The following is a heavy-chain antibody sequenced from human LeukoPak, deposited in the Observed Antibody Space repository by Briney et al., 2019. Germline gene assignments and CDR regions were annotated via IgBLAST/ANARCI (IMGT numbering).Heavy chain of an antibody. Sequence: LSLTCTVSGGSISSYYWSWIRQAPGKGLEWVSYISSSGSTIYYADSVKGRFTISRDNAKNSLYLQMNSLRAEDTAVYYCARGAGYYYDSSGYYPGDAFDIWGQGTMVTVSS. CDR1: GGSISSYY. CDR2: ISSSGSTI. D-gene: IGHD3-22*01. J-gene: IGHJ3*02. V-gene: IGHV3-11*01. CDR3: ARGAGYYYDSSGYYPGDAFDI.